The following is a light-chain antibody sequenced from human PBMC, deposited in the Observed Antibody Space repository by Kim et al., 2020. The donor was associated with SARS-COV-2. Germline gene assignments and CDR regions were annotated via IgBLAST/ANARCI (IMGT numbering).Light chain of an antibody. CDR3: NSRDTSGYRVV. Sequence: ALGPTVRITCQGDSLRRDYASWFQQKPGQAPLLVIYGKGNRPSGIPDRFSGSNSGDTASLTITGAQAEDEADYYCNSRDTSGYRVVFGGGTQLTVL. CDR1: SLRRDY. V-gene: IGLV3-19*01. CDR2: GKG. J-gene: IGLJ2*01.